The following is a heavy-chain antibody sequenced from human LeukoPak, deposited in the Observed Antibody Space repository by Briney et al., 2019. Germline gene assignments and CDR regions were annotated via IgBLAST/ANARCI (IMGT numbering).Heavy chain of an antibody. D-gene: IGHD3-9*01. CDR3: AKDARGHYDFWSGNYDILTGYPPPSYYYYYYMDV. CDR2: ISGDGGST. Sequence: GGSLRLSCAASGFTFDDYAMHWVRQAPGKGLEWVSLISGDGGSTYYADSVKGRSTISRDNSKNSLYLQMNSLRTEDTALYYCAKDARGHYDFWSGNYDILTGYPPPSYYYYYYMDVWGKGTTVTVSS. V-gene: IGHV3-43*02. J-gene: IGHJ6*03. CDR1: GFTFDDYA.